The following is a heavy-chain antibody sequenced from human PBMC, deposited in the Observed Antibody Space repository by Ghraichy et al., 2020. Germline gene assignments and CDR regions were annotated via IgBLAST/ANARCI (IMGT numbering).Heavy chain of an antibody. Sequence: SVKVSCKASGGTFSSYAISWVRQAPGQGLEWMGGIIPIFGTANYAQKFQGRVTITADESTSTAYMELSSLRSEDTAVYYCARVPAYPSYYYYYYGMDVWGQGTTVTVSS. D-gene: IGHD6-6*01. CDR1: GGTFSSYA. J-gene: IGHJ6*02. CDR2: IIPIFGTA. CDR3: ARVPAYPSYYYYYYGMDV. V-gene: IGHV1-69*13.